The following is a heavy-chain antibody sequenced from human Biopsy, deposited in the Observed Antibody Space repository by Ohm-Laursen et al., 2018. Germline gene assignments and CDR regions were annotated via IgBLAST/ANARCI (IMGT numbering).Heavy chain of an antibody. D-gene: IGHD2-15*01. V-gene: IGHV4-34*08. CDR2: INQAGTT. Sequence: PSQTLSLTCAVFGKTFSDYQWSWTRQPPGKGLEWIGQINQAGTTNYNPSLKSRVSISADASKYEFSLRLTSVTAADTAVYLCGNEVHGRDYWGLGAQVTVSS. CDR3: GNEVHGRDY. J-gene: IGHJ4*02. CDR1: GKTFSDYQ.